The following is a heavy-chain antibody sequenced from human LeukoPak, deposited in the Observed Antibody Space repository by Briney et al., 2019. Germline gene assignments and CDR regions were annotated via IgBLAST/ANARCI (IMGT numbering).Heavy chain of an antibody. CDR3: AKERGLGESSYYFDC. CDR1: GFTFSSYG. Sequence: GGSLRLSCAASGFTFSSYGMHWVRQAPGKGLEWVAVISYDGSNKYYADSVKGRFTISRDNFKNTLYLQMNSLRAEDTAVYYCAKERGLGESSYYFDCWGQGTLVTVSS. J-gene: IGHJ4*02. D-gene: IGHD3-16*01. CDR2: ISYDGSNK. V-gene: IGHV3-30*18.